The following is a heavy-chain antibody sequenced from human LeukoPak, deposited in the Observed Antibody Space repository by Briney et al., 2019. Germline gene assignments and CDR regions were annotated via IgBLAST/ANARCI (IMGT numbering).Heavy chain of an antibody. Sequence: PGGSLRLSCAASGFTFSDYYMSWIRQAPGKGLEWVSYISSSGSTIYYADSVKGRFTISRDNAKNSLYLQMNSLRAEDTAVYYCARDRDSGSDSYYYYYYYMDVWGKGTTVTVSS. V-gene: IGHV3-11*04. CDR1: GFTFSDYY. CDR3: ARDRDSGSDSYYYYYYYMDV. CDR2: ISSSGSTI. D-gene: IGHD5-12*01. J-gene: IGHJ6*03.